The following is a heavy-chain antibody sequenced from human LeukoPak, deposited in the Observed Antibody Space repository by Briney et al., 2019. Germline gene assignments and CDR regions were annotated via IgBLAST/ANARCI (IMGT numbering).Heavy chain of an antibody. Sequence: SETLSLTCTVSGGSISSGGYYWSWIRQHPGKGLEWIGYIFYSGSTYYNPSLKSRVTISVDTSKNQFSLKVDSVTAADTAKYYCANADRYCSGGSCHVPDAFDFWGQGTVVTVSS. CDR1: GGSISSGGYY. CDR3: ANADRYCSGGSCHVPDAFDF. D-gene: IGHD2-15*01. CDR2: IFYSGST. J-gene: IGHJ3*01. V-gene: IGHV4-31*03.